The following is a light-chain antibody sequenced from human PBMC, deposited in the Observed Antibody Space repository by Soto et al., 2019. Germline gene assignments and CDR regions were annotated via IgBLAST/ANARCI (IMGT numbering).Light chain of an antibody. CDR2: GNT. CDR3: QSYDSSLSALYV. CDR1: NSTIGAGDE. J-gene: IGLJ1*01. V-gene: IGLV1-40*01. Sequence: QSVLTQPPSVSGAPGQRVTISCTGSNSTIGAGDEVNWYQHLPGAAPKLLIYGNTNRPSGVPDRFSGSKSGTSASLAITGLQAEDEADYYCQSYDSSLSALYVFGTGTKVTVL.